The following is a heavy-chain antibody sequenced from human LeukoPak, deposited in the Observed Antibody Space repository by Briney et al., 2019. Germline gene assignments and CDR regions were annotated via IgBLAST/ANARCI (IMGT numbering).Heavy chain of an antibody. CDR3: AKGGPDYYGSGRFDY. Sequence: GGSLRLSCAASGFTFSSFWMSWVRQAPGKGLEWVSAISGSGGSTYYADSVKGRFTISRDNSKNTLYLQMNSLRAEDTAVYYCAKGGPDYYGSGRFDYWGQGTLVTVSS. D-gene: IGHD3-10*01. J-gene: IGHJ4*02. V-gene: IGHV3-23*01. CDR1: GFTFSSFW. CDR2: ISGSGGST.